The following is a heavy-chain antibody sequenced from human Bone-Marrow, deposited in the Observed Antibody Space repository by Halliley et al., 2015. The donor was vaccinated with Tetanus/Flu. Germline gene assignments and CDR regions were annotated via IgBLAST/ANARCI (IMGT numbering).Heavy chain of an antibody. V-gene: IGHV1-24*01. J-gene: IGHJ4*02. D-gene: IGHD2-2*02. CDR2: FDPEDGET. Sequence: FDPEDGETISAQKFQGRLTVSEDTSTDTAYMELSSLRSEDTAVYYCATGLYCSRPSCYTGSDYWGQGTLVTVSS. CDR3: ATGLYCSRPSCYTGSDY.